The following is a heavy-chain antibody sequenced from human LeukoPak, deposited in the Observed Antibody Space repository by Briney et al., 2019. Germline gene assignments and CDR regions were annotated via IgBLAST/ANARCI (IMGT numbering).Heavy chain of an antibody. CDR2: IFSTGGT. V-gene: IGHV4-4*09. D-gene: IGHD6-19*01. CDR3: RTGGAYTSGRYNI. Sequence: SETLSLTCTVSGGSVGGYYWTWIRQPPGGRLQWIGFIFSTGGTNYNPSLKSRVAISTDTSKNQVSLRVTSVTAADSAVYYCRTGGAYTSGRYNIWGQGTLVSVSS. J-gene: IGHJ4*02. CDR1: GGSVGGYY.